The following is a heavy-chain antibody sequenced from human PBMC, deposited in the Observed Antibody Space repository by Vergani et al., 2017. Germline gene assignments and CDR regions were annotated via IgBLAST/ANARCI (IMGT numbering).Heavy chain of an antibody. Sequence: QVQLQESGPGLVKPSETLSLTCTVSGGSISSYYWSWIRQPPGKGLEWSGYIYYSGSTNYNPSLKSRVTISVDTSKNQFSLKLSSVTAADTAVYYCARAIVVVPAAILYFDYWGQGTLVTVSS. CDR1: GGSISSYY. V-gene: IGHV4-59*01. CDR2: IYYSGST. J-gene: IGHJ4*02. D-gene: IGHD2-2*02. CDR3: ARAIVVVPAAILYFDY.